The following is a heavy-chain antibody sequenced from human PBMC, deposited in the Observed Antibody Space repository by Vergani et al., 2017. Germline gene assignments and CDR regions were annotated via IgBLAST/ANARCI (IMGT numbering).Heavy chain of an antibody. CDR3: ARGGDSSGYYQRVFDY. CDR2: IWYDGSNK. V-gene: IGHV3-33*01. Sequence: QVQLVESGGGVVQPGRSLRLSCAASGFTFSSYGMHWVRQAPGKGLEWVAVIWYDGSNKYYADSVKGRFTISRDNSKNTLYLQMNSLRAEDTAVYYCARGGDSSGYYQRVFDYWGQGTLVTVSS. J-gene: IGHJ4*02. D-gene: IGHD3-22*01. CDR1: GFTFSSYG.